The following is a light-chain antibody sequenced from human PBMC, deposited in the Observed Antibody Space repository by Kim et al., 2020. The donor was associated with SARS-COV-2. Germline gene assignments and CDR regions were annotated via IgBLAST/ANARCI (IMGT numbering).Light chain of an antibody. CDR1: RSAVGGYNY. CDR2: DVS. J-gene: IGLJ2*01. Sequence: GQSITIACTGTRSAVGGYNYVSWDQQHPGKAPKLLIYDVSNRPSGVSNRFSGSKSGNTASLTISGLQAEDEADYYCSSYTSSSTRVFGGGTQLTVL. V-gene: IGLV2-14*03. CDR3: SSYTSSSTRV.